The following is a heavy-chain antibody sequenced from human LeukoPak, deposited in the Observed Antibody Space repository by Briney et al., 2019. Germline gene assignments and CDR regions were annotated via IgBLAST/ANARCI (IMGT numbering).Heavy chain of an antibody. V-gene: IGHV3-30-3*01. J-gene: IGHJ4*02. CDR1: GFTFSSYA. Sequence: PGRSLRLSCAASGFTFSSYAMHWVRQAPGKGLEWVAVISYDGSNKYYADSVKGRFTISRDNSKNTLYLQMNSLRAEDTAVYYCERGYCSSTSCYLGYWGQGTLVTVS. CDR2: ISYDGSNK. CDR3: ERGYCSSTSCYLGY. D-gene: IGHD2-2*01.